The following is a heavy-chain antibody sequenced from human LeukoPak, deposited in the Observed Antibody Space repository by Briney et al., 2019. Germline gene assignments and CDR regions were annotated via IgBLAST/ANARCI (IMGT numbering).Heavy chain of an antibody. CDR2: ISSDGDIK. V-gene: IGHV3-30*03. CDR1: GFTFSDFG. Sequence: GGSLRLSCAGSGFTFSDFGMHWVRQAPGKGLQWLAMISSDGDIKVSLDSVKGRFTISRDNSKNTLYLQMNSLRAEDTAVYYCARELKVYLHYYDSSGYTDYWGQGTLVTVSS. CDR3: ARELKVYLHYYDSSGYTDY. J-gene: IGHJ4*02. D-gene: IGHD3-22*01.